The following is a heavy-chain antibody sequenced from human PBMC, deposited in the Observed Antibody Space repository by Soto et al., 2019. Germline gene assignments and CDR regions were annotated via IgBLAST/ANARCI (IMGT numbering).Heavy chain of an antibody. CDR2: IFYSGHT. CDR3: ARRLAGSPRHFDY. CDR1: GGSVNSGSYD. V-gene: IGHV4-61*01. J-gene: IGHJ4*02. Sequence: KPSETLSLTCTVSGGSVNSGSYDWNWIRQPPGKALEWVGFIFYSGHTNYSPSLRSRATISLDTSKNQFSLKLTSVTAADTAVYYCARRLAGSPRHFDYWGQGVLVTVSS. D-gene: IGHD1-1*01.